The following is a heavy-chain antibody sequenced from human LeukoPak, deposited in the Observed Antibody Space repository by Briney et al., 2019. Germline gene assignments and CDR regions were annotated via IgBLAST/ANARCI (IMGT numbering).Heavy chain of an antibody. CDR1: GYSFTSYW. CDR2: IYPGDSDT. D-gene: IGHD3-10*01. Sequence: GESLKISCKGSGYSFTSYWIGWVRQMPGKGLEWMGIIYPGDSDTRYSPSFQGQVTISADNSISTAYLQGSSLKASDTAMYYCARQRKTYYYGSGSYTSNWFDPWGQGTLVTVSS. V-gene: IGHV5-51*01. J-gene: IGHJ5*02. CDR3: ARQRKTYYYGSGSYTSNWFDP.